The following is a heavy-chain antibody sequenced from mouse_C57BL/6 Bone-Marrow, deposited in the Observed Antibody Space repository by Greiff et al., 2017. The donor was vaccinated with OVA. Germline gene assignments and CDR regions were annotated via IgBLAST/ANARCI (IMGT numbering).Heavy chain of an antibody. V-gene: IGHV5-6*02. CDR1: GFTFSSYG. CDR2: ISSGGSYT. J-gene: IGHJ3*01. Sequence: EVMLVESGGDLVKPGGSLKLSCAASGFTFSSYGMSWVRQTPDKRLEWVATISSGGSYTYYPDSVKGRFTISRANAKNTPYLQMSSLKSEYTAMYYCARHWGSYYSAWFAYWGQGTLVTVSA. D-gene: IGHD2-12*01. CDR3: ARHWGSYYSAWFAY.